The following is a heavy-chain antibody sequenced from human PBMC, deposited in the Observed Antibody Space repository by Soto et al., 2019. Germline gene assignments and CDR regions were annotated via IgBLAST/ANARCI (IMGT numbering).Heavy chain of an antibody. Sequence: QVQLQESGPGLGKPSHTLSLRCSVSGGSVRSDDYFWSWIRQPPGKALEWMGYISHSGTAYYKPSLKRRLALSIDTSKKHFSLSLRSLTAADTATYYCDRGHYDVLTGYYVRYFDYWGRGTRGTVSS. V-gene: IGHV4-30-4*01. CDR3: DRGHYDVLTGYYVRYFDY. D-gene: IGHD3-9*01. J-gene: IGHJ4*02. CDR1: GGSVRSDDYF. CDR2: ISHSGTA.